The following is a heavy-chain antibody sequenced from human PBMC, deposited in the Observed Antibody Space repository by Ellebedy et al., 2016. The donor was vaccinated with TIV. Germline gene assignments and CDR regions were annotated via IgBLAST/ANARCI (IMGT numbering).Heavy chain of an antibody. Sequence: GESLKISCAASGFTFSSHDMHWVRQATGKGLEWVSAIGTAGDTSYPGSVKGRFTISRDNSKNTLYLQMNSLRAEDTAVYYCAKFDYGDYWGQGTLVTVSS. CDR3: AKFDYGDY. V-gene: IGHV3-13*01. D-gene: IGHD3-10*01. J-gene: IGHJ4*02. CDR1: GFTFSSHD. CDR2: IGTAGDT.